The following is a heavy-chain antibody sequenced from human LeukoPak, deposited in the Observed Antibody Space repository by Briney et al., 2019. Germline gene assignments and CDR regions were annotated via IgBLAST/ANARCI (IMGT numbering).Heavy chain of an antibody. CDR1: GGTFSSYA. V-gene: IGHV1-69*04. Sequence: ASVKVSCKASGGTFSSYAISWVRQAPGQGLEWMGRIIPILGIANYAQKFQGRVTITGDKSTSTAYMELSSLRSEDTAVYYCARHTVGGATPYFDYWGQGTLVTVSS. D-gene: IGHD1-26*01. CDR3: ARHTVGGATPYFDY. J-gene: IGHJ4*02. CDR2: IIPILGIA.